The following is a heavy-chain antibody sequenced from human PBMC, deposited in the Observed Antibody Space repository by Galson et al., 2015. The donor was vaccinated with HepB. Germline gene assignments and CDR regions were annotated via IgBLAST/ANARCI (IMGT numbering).Heavy chain of an antibody. V-gene: IGHV3-7*03. CDR2: IKQDGTEK. D-gene: IGHD7-27*01. CDR3: ARENWGTLDY. J-gene: IGHJ4*02. CDR1: GFTFRPYW. Sequence: SLRLSCAASGFTFRPYWMAWVRQAPGGGLEWVASIKQDGTEKDSVDSAKGRFIHSRDNARDLLFLQMNSLRVEDTAVYYCARENWGTLDYWGQGALVTVSS.